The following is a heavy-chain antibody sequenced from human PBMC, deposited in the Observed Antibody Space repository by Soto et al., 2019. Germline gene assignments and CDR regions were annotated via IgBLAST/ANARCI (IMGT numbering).Heavy chain of an antibody. V-gene: IGHV4-59*01. CDR3: ARVDSSGWYYFDY. CDR2: IYYSGST. CDR1: GGSISGYY. J-gene: IGHJ4*02. D-gene: IGHD6-19*01. Sequence: PSGTLSLTCTVSGGSISGYYWSWIRQPPGKGLEWIGYIYYSGSTNYNPSLKSRVTISVDTSKNQSSLKLSSVTAADTAVYYCARVDSSGWYYFDYWGQGTLVTVSS.